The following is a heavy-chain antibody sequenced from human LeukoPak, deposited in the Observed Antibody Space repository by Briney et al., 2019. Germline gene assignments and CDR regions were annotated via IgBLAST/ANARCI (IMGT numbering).Heavy chain of an antibody. CDR3: ARDNDSSSWSLFYYYYMDV. D-gene: IGHD6-13*01. CDR1: GYSISSGHY. Sequence: PSETLSLTCTLSGYSISSGHYWGWIRQPPGKGLEWDGSIYHSGSTYYNPSLKSRVTISVDTSKNQFSLKLSSVTAADTAVYYCARDNDSSSWSLFYYYYMDVWGKGTTVTVSS. V-gene: IGHV4-38-2*02. J-gene: IGHJ6*03. CDR2: IYHSGST.